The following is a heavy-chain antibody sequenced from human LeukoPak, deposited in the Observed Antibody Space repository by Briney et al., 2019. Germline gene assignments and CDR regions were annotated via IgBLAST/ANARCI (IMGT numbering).Heavy chain of an antibody. CDR1: GFTFSSYG. V-gene: IGHV3-30*18. CDR3: AKDMSIAALEW. J-gene: IGHJ4*02. CDR2: ISYDGSNK. Sequence: GGSLRLSCAASGFTFSSYGMHWVRQAPGKGLEWVAVISYDGSNKYYADSVKGRFTISRDNSKNTLYLQMNSLRAEDTAVYYCAKDMSIAALEWWVQGTLVTVSS. D-gene: IGHD6-6*01.